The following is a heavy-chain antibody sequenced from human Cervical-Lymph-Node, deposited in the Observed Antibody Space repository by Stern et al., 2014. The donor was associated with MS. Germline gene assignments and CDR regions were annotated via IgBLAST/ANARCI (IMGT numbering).Heavy chain of an antibody. Sequence: EVQLVESGGGLVQPGGSLRLSCAASGFTVSYNYMSWVRQAPGQGLEWVSVLFSGGSTSYADSVKGRFTISRDSSKNTLYLQMNSLRVEDTAVYYCARSWEPPTLDYWGQGTLVTVSS. CDR1: GFTVSYNY. V-gene: IGHV3-66*02. CDR2: LFSGGST. D-gene: IGHD1-26*01. CDR3: ARSWEPPTLDY. J-gene: IGHJ4*02.